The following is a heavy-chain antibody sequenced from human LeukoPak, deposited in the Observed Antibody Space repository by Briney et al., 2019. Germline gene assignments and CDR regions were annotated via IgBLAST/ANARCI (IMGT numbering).Heavy chain of an antibody. CDR2: IKQDESEK. CDR1: GFTFSNYW. V-gene: IGHV3-7*01. D-gene: IGHD2-15*01. Sequence: GGSLRLSCAASGFTFSNYWMGWVRQTPGKGLEWVANIKQDESEKYYVDSVKGRFTISRDNARNSLYLQMNSLRAEDTAVYYCARGGGPTGYWYFDLWGRGTLVTVSS. CDR3: ARGGGPTGYWYFDL. J-gene: IGHJ2*01.